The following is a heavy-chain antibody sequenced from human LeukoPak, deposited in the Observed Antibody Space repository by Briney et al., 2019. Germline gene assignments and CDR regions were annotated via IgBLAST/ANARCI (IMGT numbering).Heavy chain of an antibody. D-gene: IGHD2-2*01. V-gene: IGHV3-74*01. J-gene: IGHJ4*02. CDR2: VNIDGSSI. CDR3: TSGVQGSSWIVN. CDR1: GFTVSSYW. Sequence: PGGSLRLSCAASGFTVSSYWMHWVRQAPGKGLVWVSRVNIDGSSITYAYSVKGRFTISRDNAKNTLDLQMNSLRAEDTAVYYCTSGVQGSSWIVNWGQGTLVTVSS.